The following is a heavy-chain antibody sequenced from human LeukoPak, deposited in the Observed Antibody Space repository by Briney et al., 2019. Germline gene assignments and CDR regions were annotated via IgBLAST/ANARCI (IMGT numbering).Heavy chain of an antibody. CDR3: ARALNYYDSSGYPGGEDY. D-gene: IGHD3-22*01. V-gene: IGHV1-2*02. CDR1: GYTFAGYY. CDR2: INPNSGGT. Sequence: ASVKVSCKAFGYTFAGYYMHWVRQGPGQGLEWMGWINPNSGGTNYAQKFQGRVTMTRDTSISTAYMELSRLRSDDTAVYYCARALNYYDSSGYPGGEDYWGQGTLVTVSS. J-gene: IGHJ4*02.